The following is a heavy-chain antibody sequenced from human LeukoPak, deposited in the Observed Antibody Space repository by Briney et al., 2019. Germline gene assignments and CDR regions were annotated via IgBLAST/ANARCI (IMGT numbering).Heavy chain of an antibody. CDR1: GGSISSGGYY. D-gene: IGHD4-23*01. Sequence: PSQTLSLTCTVSGGSISSGGYYWSWIRQHPGKGLEWIGNIYYSGSTYYNPSLKSRVTISVDTSKNQFSLKLSSVTAADTAVYYCARDSKGYGGNYNWFDPWGQGTLVTVSS. CDR3: ARDSKGYGGNYNWFDP. CDR2: IYYSGST. J-gene: IGHJ5*02. V-gene: IGHV4-31*03.